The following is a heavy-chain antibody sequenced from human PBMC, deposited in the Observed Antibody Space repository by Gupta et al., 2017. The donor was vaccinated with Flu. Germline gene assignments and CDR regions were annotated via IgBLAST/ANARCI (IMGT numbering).Heavy chain of an antibody. CDR2: ISNDGSKK. V-gene: IGHV3-30*18. CDR1: YG. D-gene: IGHD1-1*01. Sequence: YGMHWVRQAPGKGLEWVAVISNDGSKKYYADSVKGRFTISRDNFKKTRYLQMNRLRDEDTAVYYCAKDRGDDGKYDYFEYWGQGTLVTASS. CDR3: AKDRGDDGKYDYFEY. J-gene: IGHJ4*02.